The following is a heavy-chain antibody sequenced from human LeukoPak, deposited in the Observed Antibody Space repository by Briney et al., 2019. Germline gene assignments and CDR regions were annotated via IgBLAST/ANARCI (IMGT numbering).Heavy chain of an antibody. V-gene: IGHV3-21*01. CDR1: GFTFSSYS. J-gene: IGHJ4*02. CDR3: AKGGDCSSTSCYTPF. CDR2: ISSSSTYI. D-gene: IGHD2-2*02. Sequence: GRSLRLSCAASGFTFSSYSMNWVRQAPGKGLEWVSSISSSSTYIYYAESVKGRFTISRDTAKNSLYLQMNSLRAEDTAVYYCAKGGDCSSTSCYTPFWGQGTLVTVSS.